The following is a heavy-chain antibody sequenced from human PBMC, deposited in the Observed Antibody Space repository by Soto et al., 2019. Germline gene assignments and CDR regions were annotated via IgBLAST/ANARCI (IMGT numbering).Heavy chain of an antibody. D-gene: IGHD4-4*01. Sequence: SETLSLTCTVPGGSVSRDSNFWSWIRQPPGKGLEWIGYIYYSGPSRYNPSLESRVTISIDSSKNQVSLTLTSVTAADTAVYYCARGYSHYAHWGRGTLVTVSS. CDR3: ARGYSHYAH. CDR2: IYYSGPS. J-gene: IGHJ4*02. V-gene: IGHV4-61*01. CDR1: GGSVSRDSNF.